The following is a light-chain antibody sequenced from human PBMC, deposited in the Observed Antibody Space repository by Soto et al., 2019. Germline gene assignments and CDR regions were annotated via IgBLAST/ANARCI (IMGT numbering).Light chain of an antibody. CDR3: QQYNGYYRT. Sequence: DIQMTQSPSTLSSSVGDRVTITCRARQSISSWLAWYQEKPGKAPKLLIYDASSLESGVPSRFSGSGSGTQFTLTISRLQPDDFATYYCQQYNGYYRTFGQGTQLEIK. J-gene: IGKJ2*01. V-gene: IGKV1-5*01. CDR1: QSISSW. CDR2: DAS.